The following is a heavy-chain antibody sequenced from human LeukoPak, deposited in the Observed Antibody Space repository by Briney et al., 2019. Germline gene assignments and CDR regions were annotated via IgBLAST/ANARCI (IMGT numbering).Heavy chain of an antibody. D-gene: IGHD2-21*01. CDR1: GFTFSSYS. J-gene: IGHJ4*02. CDR2: ISSSSSYI. Sequence: AGGSLRLSCAASGFTFSSYSMNWVRQAPGKGLEWVSSISSSSSYIYYADSVKGRFTISRDNAKNSLYLQMDSLRAEDTAVYYCARDLGELGFDFWGQGTLVTVSS. V-gene: IGHV3-21*01. CDR3: ARDLGELGFDF.